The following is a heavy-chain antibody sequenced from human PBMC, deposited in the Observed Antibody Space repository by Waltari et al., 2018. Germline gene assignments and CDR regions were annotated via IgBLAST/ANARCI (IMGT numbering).Heavy chain of an antibody. CDR2: IDPSGGST. J-gene: IGHJ6*03. CDR1: GYTFTKYY. Sequence: QVQLVQSGAEVKKPGASVKISCKASGYTFTKYYIHWVRQAPGQGLEWMGMIDPSGGSTTYAQKFQGRVTMTSDTSTSAVYMELSSLRSEDTAVYYCARRGVMAAIPAGYYHYMHVWGKGTTVNISS. D-gene: IGHD2-21*01. V-gene: IGHV1-46*01. CDR3: ARRGVMAAIPAGYYHYMHV.